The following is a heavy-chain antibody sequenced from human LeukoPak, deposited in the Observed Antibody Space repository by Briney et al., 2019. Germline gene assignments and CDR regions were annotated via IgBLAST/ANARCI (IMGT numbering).Heavy chain of an antibody. V-gene: IGHV3-21*04. CDR1: GFTFSSYG. CDR2: IGTSSSYI. Sequence: GGSLRLSCAASGFTFSSYGMNWVRQAPGKGLEWVSSIGTSSSYIYYTDSVKGRFTISRDNSKNTLYLQMNSLRAEDTAVYYCAKAAYGSESYYDPFDYWGQGTLVTVPS. CDR3: AKAAYGSESYYDPFDY. J-gene: IGHJ4*02. D-gene: IGHD3-10*01.